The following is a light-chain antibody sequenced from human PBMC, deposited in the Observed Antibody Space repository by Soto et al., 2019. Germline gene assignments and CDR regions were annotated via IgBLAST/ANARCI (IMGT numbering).Light chain of an antibody. V-gene: IGLV2-11*01. J-gene: IGLJ1*01. CDR3: FSYAGIYTYV. CDR2: DVS. Sequence: QSALTQPRSVSGSPGQSVTISCTGTSSDVGGYNYVSWYQQHPGKAPKLMIYDVSKRPSGVPDRFSGSKSGNTASLTISGLQAEDEADYYCFSYAGIYTYVFGTGTKLTVL. CDR1: SSDVGGYNY.